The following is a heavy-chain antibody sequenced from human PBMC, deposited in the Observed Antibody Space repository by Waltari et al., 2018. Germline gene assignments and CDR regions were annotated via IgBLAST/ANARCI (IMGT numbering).Heavy chain of an antibody. CDR3: VREVGVFYFDF. J-gene: IGHJ4*02. CDR2: VSHRSDKI. CDR1: GYHFTNYY. Sequence: QVRLVHGEAEAKKPGASVRISCNASGYHFTNYYIHWVRQAPGQGLEWMGLVSHRSDKISCGQNFQGRVTLTADTSTPTLYMELNTVTTEDTAMYYCVREVGVFYFDFWGQGTLVTV. D-gene: IGHD3-10*01. V-gene: IGHV1-46*01.